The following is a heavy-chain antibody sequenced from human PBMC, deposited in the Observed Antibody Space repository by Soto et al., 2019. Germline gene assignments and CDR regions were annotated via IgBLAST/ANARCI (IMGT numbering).Heavy chain of an antibody. CDR3: ATSFRYFDN. CDR2: ISGTASRT. V-gene: IGHV3-23*01. D-gene: IGHD3-9*01. J-gene: IGHJ4*01. CDR1: GFTPTTTP. Sequence: GGSLRLSCAVSGFTPTTTPFSWVRQPQGKGPEWVTTISGTASRTYYVDSVKGRFFIARENSKNTVTLQMNNLTLEDTAVYYCATSFRYFDNCGQGTRVTVSS.